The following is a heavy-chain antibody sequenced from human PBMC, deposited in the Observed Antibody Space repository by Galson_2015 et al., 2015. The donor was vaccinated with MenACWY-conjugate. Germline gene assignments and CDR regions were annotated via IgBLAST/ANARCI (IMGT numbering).Heavy chain of an antibody. J-gene: IGHJ3*02. CDR2: ISIHADHT. CDR1: GLTFSNYA. V-gene: IGHV3-64D*09. D-gene: IGHD1-26*01. Sequence: SLRLSCAASGLTFSNYAMHWVRQAPGKGLEYVSGISIHADHTYYADSVKGRFTISRDNSKNTLYLQKSSLRPEDTAVYYCVKGQVYSSDALDMWGQGTMVTVSS. CDR3: VKGQVYSSDALDM.